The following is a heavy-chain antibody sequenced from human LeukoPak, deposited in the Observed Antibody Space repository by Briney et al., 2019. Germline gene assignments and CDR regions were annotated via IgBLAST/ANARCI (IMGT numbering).Heavy chain of an antibody. J-gene: IGHJ4*02. CDR2: IYYSGST. CDR1: GGSISSYY. CDR3: ARLLYNWNYVIDY. V-gene: IGHV4-59*01. Sequence: SETLSLTCTVSGGSISSYYWSWIRQPPGKGLEWNGYIYYSGSTNYNPSLKSRVTMSVDTSKIQFSLRLSSVTAADTAVYYCARLLYNWNYVIDYWGQGTLVTVSS. D-gene: IGHD1-7*01.